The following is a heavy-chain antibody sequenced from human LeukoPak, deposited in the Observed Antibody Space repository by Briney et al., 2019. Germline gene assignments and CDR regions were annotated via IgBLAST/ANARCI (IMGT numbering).Heavy chain of an antibody. CDR1: GYTFTGYY. Sequence: GASVEVSCKASGYTFTGYYLHWVRQAPGQGLEWMGWINSNTGATKYAQKFQGRLTMTRDTTISTAYLEVSRLTPDDTAVYYCASYPRTIDSPPFDYWGQGTLVTVSS. CDR3: ASYPRTIDSPPFDY. CDR2: INSNTGAT. V-gene: IGHV1-2*02. D-gene: IGHD4/OR15-4a*01. J-gene: IGHJ4*02.